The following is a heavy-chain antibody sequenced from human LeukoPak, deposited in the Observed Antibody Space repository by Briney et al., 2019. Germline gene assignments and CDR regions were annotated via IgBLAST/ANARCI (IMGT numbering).Heavy chain of an antibody. Sequence: GGSLRLSCAASGFMFSSYGMHWVRQAPGKGLEWLAVISYDGSKTYYADSVKGRFTISRDSSKNTLYLQMNSLGVEDRAVYYCARGFPTVGATDYWGQGILVTVSS. D-gene: IGHD1-26*01. CDR2: ISYDGSKT. J-gene: IGHJ4*02. V-gene: IGHV3-33*01. CDR3: ARGFPTVGATDY. CDR1: GFMFSSYG.